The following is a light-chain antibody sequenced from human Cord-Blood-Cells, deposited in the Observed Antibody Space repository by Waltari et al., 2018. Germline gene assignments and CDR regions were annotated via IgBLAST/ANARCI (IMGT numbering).Light chain of an antibody. V-gene: IGLV2-14*01. J-gene: IGLJ1*01. CDR1: SSDVGGYNY. CDR2: DVS. Sequence: QSALTQPASVSGSPGQSITIHCTGTSSDVGGYNYVSWYQQHPGKAPKLMIYDVSNRPSGVSNRFSGSKSGNTASLTISGLQAEDEADYYCSSYTSSSTYVFGTGTKVTVL. CDR3: SSYTSSSTYV.